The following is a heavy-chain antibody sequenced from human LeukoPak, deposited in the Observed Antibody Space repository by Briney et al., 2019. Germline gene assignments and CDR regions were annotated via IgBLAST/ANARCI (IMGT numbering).Heavy chain of an antibody. CDR2: INPNSGAT. Sequence: ASVKVSCKASGYTFTGYYMHWVRQAPGQGLEWMGWINPNSGATNYALKFQGRVTMTRDTSISTAYMELSSLRSDDTAVHYCARGIAVAGFDYWGQGTLVTVSS. CDR1: GYTFTGYY. J-gene: IGHJ4*02. D-gene: IGHD6-19*01. V-gene: IGHV1-2*02. CDR3: ARGIAVAGFDY.